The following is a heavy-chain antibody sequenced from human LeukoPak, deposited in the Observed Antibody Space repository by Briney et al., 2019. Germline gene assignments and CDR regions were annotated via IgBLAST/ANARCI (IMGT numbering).Heavy chain of an antibody. CDR2: INPNSGGT. CDR1: GYTFTGYY. CDR3: ARAINNWNDVRRYYMDL. D-gene: IGHD1-1*01. V-gene: IGHV1-2*02. J-gene: IGHJ6*03. Sequence: ASVKVSCKASGYTFTGYYMHWVRQAPGQGLEWMGWINPNSGGTNYAQKFQGRVTMTRDTSISTAYMELSRLRSDDTAVYYCARAINNWNDVRRYYMDLWGKGTTVTVSS.